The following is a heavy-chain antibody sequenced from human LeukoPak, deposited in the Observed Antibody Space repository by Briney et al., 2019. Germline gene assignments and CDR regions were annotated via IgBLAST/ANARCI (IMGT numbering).Heavy chain of an antibody. CDR1: GYTFTSYG. D-gene: IGHD6-25*01. CDR2: ISAYNGNT. J-gene: IGHJ4*02. Sequence: ASVKVSCKASGYTFTSYGISWVRQAPGQGLEGMGWISAYNGNTNYAQKLQGRVTMPADTSTSTAHMELRSLRSDDTAVYYCAGGRLRGRPDYWGQGTLVTVSS. CDR3: AGGRLRGRPDY. V-gene: IGHV1-18*01.